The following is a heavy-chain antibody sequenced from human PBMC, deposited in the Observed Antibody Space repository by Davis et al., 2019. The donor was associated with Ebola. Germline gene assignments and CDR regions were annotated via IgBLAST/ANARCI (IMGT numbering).Heavy chain of an antibody. CDR2: ISSSSNYV. V-gene: IGHV3-21*01. D-gene: IGHD6-19*01. CDR3: AGPSSSGRTTDY. CDR1: GFTFSSYS. Sequence: GESLKISCAASGFTFSSYSMNWVRQAPGKGLEWVSSISSSSNYVYYTDSVKGRFTISRDNAKNSLYLQMNSLRAEDTAVYYCAGPSSSGRTTDYWGQGALVTVSS. J-gene: IGHJ4*02.